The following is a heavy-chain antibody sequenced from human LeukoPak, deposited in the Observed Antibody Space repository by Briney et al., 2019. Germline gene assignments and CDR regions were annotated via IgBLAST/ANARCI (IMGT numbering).Heavy chain of an antibody. CDR1: GFTFDDYG. CDR3: ARDQGYCSSTSCYRFDY. V-gene: IGHV3-20*01. D-gene: IGHD2-2*01. J-gene: IGHJ4*02. Sequence: GGSVRLSCSASGFTFDDYGMSWVRQAPGKGLEWVSGINWNGGSTGYADSVKGRFTISRDNAKNSLYLQMNSLRAEDTAVYHCARDQGYCSSTSCYRFDYWGQGTLVTVSS. CDR2: INWNGGST.